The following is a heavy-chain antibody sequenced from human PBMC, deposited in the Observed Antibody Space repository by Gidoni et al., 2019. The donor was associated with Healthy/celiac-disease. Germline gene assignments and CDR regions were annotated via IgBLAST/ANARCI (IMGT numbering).Heavy chain of an antibody. CDR3: ARGLAAAGRIYYYYYGMDV. V-gene: IGHV4-34*01. CDR2: VNHSGSN. Sequence: QVQLQQWGAGRLKHSETQSLTCAGYGGSFSSYYRSWIRQPPGKGMEWIGEVNHSGSNNYNPSLKSRVTISVDTSKTQFSLKLSSVTAADTAVYYCARGLAAAGRIYYYYYGMDVWGQGTTVTVSS. CDR1: GGSFSSYY. D-gene: IGHD6-13*01. J-gene: IGHJ6*02.